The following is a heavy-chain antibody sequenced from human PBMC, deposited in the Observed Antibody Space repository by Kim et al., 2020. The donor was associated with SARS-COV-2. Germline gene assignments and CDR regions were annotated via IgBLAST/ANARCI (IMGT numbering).Heavy chain of an antibody. CDR1: GFTVSNNY. J-gene: IGHJ4*02. CDR3: ARRSSSNWSHDY. D-gene: IGHD2-2*01. Sequence: GGSLRLSCAASGFTVSNNYINWVRQAPGKGLEWVAVIYRGGQTYYTDSVKGRFTVSRDSSKNALFLQMNSLRPEETATYYCARRSSSNWSHDYWGQGTLV. V-gene: IGHV3-53*01. CDR2: IYRGGQT.